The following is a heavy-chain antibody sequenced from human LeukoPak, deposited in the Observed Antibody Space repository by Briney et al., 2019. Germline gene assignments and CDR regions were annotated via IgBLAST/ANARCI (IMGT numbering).Heavy chain of an antibody. Sequence: SETLSLTCTVSGGSISNHYWSWIRQPAGKAPEWVGRIYSSGSTDYNPSLKSRVTMSVDTSKSQFSLTPSSVTAADTAVYYCAHGGNSGSYSENWGQGIPVFVSS. J-gene: IGHJ4*02. V-gene: IGHV4-4*07. CDR3: AHGGNSGSYSEN. D-gene: IGHD1-26*01. CDR2: IYSSGST. CDR1: GGSISNHY.